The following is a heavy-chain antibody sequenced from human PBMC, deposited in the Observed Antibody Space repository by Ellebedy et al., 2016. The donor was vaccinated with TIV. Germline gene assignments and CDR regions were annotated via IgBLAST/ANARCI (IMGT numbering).Heavy chain of an antibody. Sequence: SLKISCAASGATFDTFAMHWVRQAPGKGLEWVSGISLDSDKIGYADSVKGRFTSSRDSAKKSLYLQMNSLRPEDTALYYCVKDLLPGGADYWGQGTLVTVSS. CDR1: GATFDTFA. CDR3: VKDLLPGGADY. D-gene: IGHD3-10*01. CDR2: ISLDSDKI. V-gene: IGHV3-9*01. J-gene: IGHJ4*02.